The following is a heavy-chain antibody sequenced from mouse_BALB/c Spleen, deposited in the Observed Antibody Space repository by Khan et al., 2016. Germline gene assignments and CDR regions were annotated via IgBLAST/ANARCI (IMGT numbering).Heavy chain of an antibody. J-gene: IGHJ4*01. V-gene: IGHV2-6-7*01. CDR2: IWGDGTT. CDR3: AREGWGYYAMDY. CDR1: GFSLIAYG. Sequence: QVQLKESGPGLVAPSQSLSITCTVSGFSLIAYGVNWVRQPPGKSLEWLGMIWGDGTTDYNSALKYRLNITTDNSKSQVVLKLNSLQTDDTARYYCAREGWGYYAMDYWGQGTSVTVSS.